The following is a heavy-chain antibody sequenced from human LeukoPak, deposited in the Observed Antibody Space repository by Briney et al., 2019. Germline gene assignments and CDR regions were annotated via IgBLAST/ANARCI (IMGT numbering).Heavy chain of an antibody. CDR1: GFTFTSYA. J-gene: IGHJ4*02. V-gene: IGHV3-7*01. Sequence: GGSLRLSCAASGFTFTSYAMTWVRQAPGKGLEWVANIKQDGSEKYHVDSVKGRFTISRDNAKNSLYLQMDSLRVEDTAVYYCARGRECSGTGCYLPGIYWGQGILVTVSS. CDR2: IKQDGSEK. CDR3: ARGRECSGTGCYLPGIY. D-gene: IGHD2-2*01.